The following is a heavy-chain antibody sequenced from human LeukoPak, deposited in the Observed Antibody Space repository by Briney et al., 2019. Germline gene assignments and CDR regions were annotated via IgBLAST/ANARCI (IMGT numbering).Heavy chain of an antibody. CDR3: AKEKEFYFDN. Sequence: GGSLRLSCAASGFTFSDYYMSWVRQAPGKGLEWVSGISKSGGSSYYADSVKGRFTISRDNSKNTLYLQMSSLRAEDTAVYYCAKEKEFYFDNWGQGALVTVSS. V-gene: IGHV3-23*01. CDR2: ISKSGGSS. J-gene: IGHJ4*02. CDR1: GFTFSDYY. D-gene: IGHD3-10*01.